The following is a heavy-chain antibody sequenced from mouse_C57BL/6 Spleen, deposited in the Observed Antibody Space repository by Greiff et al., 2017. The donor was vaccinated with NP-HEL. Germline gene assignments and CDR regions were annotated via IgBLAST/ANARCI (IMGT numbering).Heavy chain of an antibody. Sequence: EVHLVESGGGLVKPGGSLKLSCAASGFTFSSYAMSWVRQTPEKRLEWVATISDGGSYTYYPDNVKGRFTISRDNAKNNLYLQMSHLKSEDTAMYYCARGGPITTVALDYWGQGTTLTVSS. CDR2: ISDGGSYT. V-gene: IGHV5-4*01. CDR1: GFTFSSYA. D-gene: IGHD1-1*01. CDR3: ARGGPITTVALDY. J-gene: IGHJ2*01.